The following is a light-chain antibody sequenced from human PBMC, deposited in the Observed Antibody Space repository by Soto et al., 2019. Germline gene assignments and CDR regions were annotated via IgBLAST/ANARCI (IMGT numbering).Light chain of an antibody. CDR1: QSISSW. V-gene: IGKV1-5*01. CDR3: QQYNSFSWT. J-gene: IGKJ1*01. Sequence: DIQLTQSPSTLSASVGDRVTITCRASQSISSWLAWYQQKPGKAPKLLIYDASSLKSGVPSRFSGSGSGMEFTLTISSLQPDDFATYYCQQYNSFSWTFGQGTKV. CDR2: DAS.